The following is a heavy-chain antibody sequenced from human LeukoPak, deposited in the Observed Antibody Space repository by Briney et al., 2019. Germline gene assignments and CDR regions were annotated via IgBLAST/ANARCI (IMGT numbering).Heavy chain of an antibody. V-gene: IGHV3-33*01. CDR2: IWYDGTNK. J-gene: IGHJ4*02. D-gene: IGHD6-13*01. CDR3: ARDSIVRAAVLGFDY. CDR1: GFTFSNYG. Sequence: PGRSLRLSCAASGFTFSNYGMHWVRQAPGKGLEWVAVIWYDGTNKYYADSVKGRFTISRDNSKNTPFLQMNSLRAEDSAVYYCARDSIVRAAVLGFDYWGQGTLVTVSS.